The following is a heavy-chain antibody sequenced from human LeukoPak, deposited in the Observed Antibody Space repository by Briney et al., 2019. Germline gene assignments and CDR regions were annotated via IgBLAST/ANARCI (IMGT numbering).Heavy chain of an antibody. V-gene: IGHV3-23*01. J-gene: IGHJ3*02. CDR1: GFSSSSCV. Sequence: PGGSLRLSCAASGFSSSSCVMCWVRQAPEKGLEWGSAISGSGGSTYYADSVKGRFTISRDNGKNSVYLQMNSLRAEDTAVYYCARDESNAFDILGQGTMGTVSS. CDR3: ARDESNAFDI. CDR2: ISGSGGST.